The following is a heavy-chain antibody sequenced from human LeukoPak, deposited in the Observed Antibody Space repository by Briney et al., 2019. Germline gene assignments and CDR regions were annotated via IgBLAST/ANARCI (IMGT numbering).Heavy chain of an antibody. Sequence: SVKVSCKASGGTFISYAISWVRQAPGQGLEWMGGIIPIFGTANYAQKFQGRVTITTDESTSTAYMELSSLRSEDTAVYYCSSSYYDSSGYYHFDYWGQGTLVTVSS. CDR1: GGTFISYA. CDR3: SSSYYDSSGYYHFDY. D-gene: IGHD3-22*01. J-gene: IGHJ4*02. CDR2: IIPIFGTA. V-gene: IGHV1-69*05.